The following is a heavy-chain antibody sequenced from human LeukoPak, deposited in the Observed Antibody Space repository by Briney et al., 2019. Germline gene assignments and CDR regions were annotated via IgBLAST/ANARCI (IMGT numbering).Heavy chain of an antibody. V-gene: IGHV3-33*01. CDR1: GFTFSSYG. CDR2: IWYDGSNK. D-gene: IGHD3-16*01. Sequence: GGSLRLSCAASGFTFSSYGMHWVRQAPGKGLEWVAVIWYDGSNKYYADSVKGRFTISRDNSKNTLYLQMNSLRAEDTAVYYCARDGGHAYYYYYYGMDVWGQGTTATVSS. J-gene: IGHJ6*02. CDR3: ARDGGHAYYYYYYGMDV.